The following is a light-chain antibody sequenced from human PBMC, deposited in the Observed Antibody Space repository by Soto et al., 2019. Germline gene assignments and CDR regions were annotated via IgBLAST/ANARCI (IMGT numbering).Light chain of an antibody. CDR3: LSYTTSSTYV. V-gene: IGLV2-14*03. CDR2: DVS. J-gene: IGLJ1*01. Sequence: QSALTQPASVSGSPGQSIAISCTGTSGDIGGYNYVSWYQQHPGRAPKLMIYDVSNRPSGVSTRFSGSKSDNTASLTISGPQPEDEGDYYCLSYTTSSTYVFGTGTKVTVL. CDR1: SGDIGGYNY.